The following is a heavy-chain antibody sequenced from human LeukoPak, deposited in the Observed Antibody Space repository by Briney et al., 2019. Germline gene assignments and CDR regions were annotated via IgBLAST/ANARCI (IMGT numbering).Heavy chain of an antibody. CDR3: AKTKISSGYLPRD. V-gene: IGHV3-23*01. D-gene: IGHD3-22*01. J-gene: IGHJ4*02. CDR2: ISGSGGSI. Sequence: GGSLRLSCAASGFTFSSYAMSWVRQAPGKGLEWVSAISGSGGSIYYADSVKGRFTISRGNSKNTLYLQMNSLRAEDTAVYYCAKTKISSGYLPRDWGQGTLVTVSS. CDR1: GFTFSSYA.